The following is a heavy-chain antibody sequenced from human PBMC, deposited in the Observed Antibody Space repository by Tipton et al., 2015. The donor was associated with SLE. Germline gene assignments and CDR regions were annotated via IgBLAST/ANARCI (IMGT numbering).Heavy chain of an antibody. CDR3: ARGYSSSWSDLDY. D-gene: IGHD6-13*01. CDR1: GGSISSYY. Sequence: TLSLTCTVSGGSISSYYWSWIRQPPGKGLEWIGEINHSGSTNYNPSLKSRVTISVDTSKNQFSLKLSSVTAADTAVYYCARGYSSSWSDLDYWGQGTLVTVSS. CDR2: INHSGST. V-gene: IGHV4-34*01. J-gene: IGHJ4*02.